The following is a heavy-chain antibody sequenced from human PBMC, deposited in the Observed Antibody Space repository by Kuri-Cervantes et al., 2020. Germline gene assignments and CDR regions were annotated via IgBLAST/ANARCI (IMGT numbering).Heavy chain of an antibody. D-gene: IGHD6-19*01. V-gene: IGHV3-11*04. J-gene: IGHJ4*02. CDR3: ARGAVSFDY. CDR1: GGSFSDSY. Sequence: LSLTCAVYGGSFSDSYMNWVRQAPGKGLEWVSYISTSGSTIYYSDSVKGRFTISRDNAKNSLYLQMNSLRAEDTAVYYCARGAVSFDYWGQGTLVTVSS. CDR2: ISTSGSTI.